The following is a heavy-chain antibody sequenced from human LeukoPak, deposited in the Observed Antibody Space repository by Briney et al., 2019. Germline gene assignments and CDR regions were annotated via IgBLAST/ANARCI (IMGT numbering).Heavy chain of an antibody. Sequence: GASAKVSCKASGGTFSSYAISWVRQAPGQGLEWMGRIIPILGIANYAQKFQGRVTITADKSTSTAYMELSSLRSEDTAVYYCARWEYYYGMDVWGQGTTVTVSS. CDR1: GGTFSSYA. V-gene: IGHV1-69*04. CDR2: IIPILGIA. CDR3: ARWEYYYGMDV. J-gene: IGHJ6*02. D-gene: IGHD1-26*01.